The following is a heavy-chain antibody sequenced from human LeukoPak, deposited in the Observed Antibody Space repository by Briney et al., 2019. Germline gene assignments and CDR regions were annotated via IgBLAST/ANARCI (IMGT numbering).Heavy chain of an antibody. CDR1: GVSVSTSSFC. CDR3: ARHFRADRSRWGYYCDS. CDR2: IYYTGST. V-gene: IGHV4-39*01. J-gene: IGHJ4*02. Sequence: SETLSLTCIVSGVSVSTSSFCWAWIRQPPGQGLEWIGTIYYTGSTYSNPSLERRVTVSVGPSKNHFSFELRGVTAADTAVFYCARHFRADRSRWGYYCDSWGRGTVVSVSS. D-gene: IGHD3-10*01.